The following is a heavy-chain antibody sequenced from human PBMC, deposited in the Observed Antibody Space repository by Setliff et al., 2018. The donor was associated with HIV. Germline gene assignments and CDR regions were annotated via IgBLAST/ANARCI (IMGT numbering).Heavy chain of an antibody. CDR3: ARNRVPSSL. Sequence: SETLSLTCNVSGVSMSSYYWSWIRQPPGKGLEWIGSIYYTGSTDYNPSLMSRVTISLDTPKNQFSLKLNSVIAADTAVYYCARNRVPSSLWGQGTLVTVSS. J-gene: IGHJ4*02. CDR1: GVSMSSYY. D-gene: IGHD3-10*01. V-gene: IGHV4-59*01. CDR2: IYYTGST.